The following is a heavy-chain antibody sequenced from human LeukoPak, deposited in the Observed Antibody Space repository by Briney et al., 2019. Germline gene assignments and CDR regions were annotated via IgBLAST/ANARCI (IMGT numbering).Heavy chain of an antibody. CDR1: GDSISSGSYY. Sequence: SETLSLTCTVSGDSISSGSYYWGWIRQPPGKGLEWIGNIYYRGNTYFNPSLKSRVIISVDTSKNQFSLKLTSVTAADTAVYYCARAHRLVLHYFDSWGQGTLVTVSS. J-gene: IGHJ4*02. CDR3: ARAHRLVLHYFDS. V-gene: IGHV4-39*07. D-gene: IGHD2-15*01. CDR2: IYYRGNT.